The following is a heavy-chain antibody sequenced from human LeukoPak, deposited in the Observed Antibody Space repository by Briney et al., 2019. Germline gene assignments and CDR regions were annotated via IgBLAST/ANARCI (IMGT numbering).Heavy chain of an antibody. CDR3: ASEDSSGPTS. V-gene: IGHV3-30-3*01. CDR2: ISYDGSNK. CDR1: GFTFSSYA. Sequence: GGSLRLSCAASGFTFSSYAMHWVRQAPGKGLEWVAVISYDGSNKYYADSVKGRFTISRDNSKNTLYLQMNSLRAEDTAVYYCASEDSSGPTSWGQGTLDTVSS. J-gene: IGHJ4*02. D-gene: IGHD3-22*01.